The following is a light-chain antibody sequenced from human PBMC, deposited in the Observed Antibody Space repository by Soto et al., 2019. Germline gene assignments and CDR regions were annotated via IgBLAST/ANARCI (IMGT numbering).Light chain of an antibody. J-gene: IGKJ5*01. CDR1: QSVSSNY. CDR3: KQYGSTSIT. Sequence: EIVLTQSPGTLSLSPGERATLSCRASQSVSSNYLAWYQQKPGQAPSLLIHGASSRATGFQDRFSGSGSGTDFTLTISRLEPEDFAVYYCKQYGSTSITFGQGTRLEIK. V-gene: IGKV3-20*01. CDR2: GAS.